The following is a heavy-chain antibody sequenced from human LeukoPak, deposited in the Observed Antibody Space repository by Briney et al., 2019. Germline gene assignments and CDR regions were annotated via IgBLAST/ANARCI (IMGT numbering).Heavy chain of an antibody. J-gene: IGHJ4*02. CDR1: GFTFGDYA. V-gene: IGHV3-49*04. CDR3: TRDSTYYYDSSGYDIDY. Sequence: GGSLRLSCTASGFTFGDYAMSWVRQAPGKGLEWVGFIRSKAYGGTTEYAASVKGRFTISRDDPKSIAYLQMNSLKTEDTAVYYCTRDSTYYYDSSGYDIDYWGQGTLVTVSS. CDR2: IRSKAYGGTT. D-gene: IGHD3-22*01.